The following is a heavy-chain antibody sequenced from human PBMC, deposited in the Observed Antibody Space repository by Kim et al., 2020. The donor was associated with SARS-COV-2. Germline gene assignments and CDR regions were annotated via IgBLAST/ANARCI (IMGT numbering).Heavy chain of an antibody. J-gene: IGHJ5*02. D-gene: IGHD6-13*01. V-gene: IGHV3-11*05. Sequence: GGSLRHSCAASGFTFSDYYMSWIRQAPGKGLEWVSYISGTTSYTKYADSVKGRFTISRDNAKNSLYLQMNSLRAEDTAVYYCARVSSGSSSWYWFDPWGQGTPVTVSS. CDR2: ISGTTSYT. CDR3: ARVSSGSSSWYWFDP. CDR1: GFTFSDYY.